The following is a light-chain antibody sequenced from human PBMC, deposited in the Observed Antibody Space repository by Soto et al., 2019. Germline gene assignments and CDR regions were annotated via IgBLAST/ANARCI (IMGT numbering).Light chain of an antibody. CDR2: SNN. CDR1: TSNIGSNT. V-gene: IGLV1-44*01. J-gene: IGLJ3*02. Sequence: QSVLTQPPSASGTPGQRVTISCSGSTSNIGSNTVNWYQQFPGTPPKLLIYSNNQRPSGVPDRFSGSKSGTSASLAISGLQSEDEADYYCAAWDDSLSGSWVFGGGTKLTVL. CDR3: AAWDDSLSGSWV.